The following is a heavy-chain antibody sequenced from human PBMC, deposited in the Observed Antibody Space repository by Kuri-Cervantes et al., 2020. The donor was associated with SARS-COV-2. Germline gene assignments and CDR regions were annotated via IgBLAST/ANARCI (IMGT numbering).Heavy chain of an antibody. CDR3: ARVPGYYYYYYGMDV. D-gene: IGHD3-10*01. J-gene: IGHJ6*02. CDR2: IYYSGST. V-gene: IGHV4-59*01. Sequence: SETLSLTCTVSGGSISSYYWSWIRQPPGKGLEWIGYIYYSGSTNYNPSLKSRVTISVDTSKNQFSLKLSSVTAADTAVYYCARVPGYYYYYYGMDVWGQGTPVTVSS. CDR1: GGSISSYY.